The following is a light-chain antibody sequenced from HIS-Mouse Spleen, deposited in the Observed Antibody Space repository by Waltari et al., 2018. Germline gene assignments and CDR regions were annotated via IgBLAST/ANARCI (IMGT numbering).Light chain of an antibody. CDR2: LGS. J-gene: IGKJ4*01. V-gene: IGKV2-28*01. Sequence: DIVMTQSPLSLPVTPGEPASISCTSSQSLLNSHGYNYLDWYLQKPGQSPQLLIYLGSNRASGVPDRFSGSGSGTDFTLKISRVEAEDVGVYYCMQALQTPSTFGGGTKVEIK. CDR1: QSLLNSHGYNY. CDR3: MQALQTPST.